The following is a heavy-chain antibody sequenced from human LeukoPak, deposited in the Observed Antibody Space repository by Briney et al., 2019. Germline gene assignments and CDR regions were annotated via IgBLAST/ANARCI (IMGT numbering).Heavy chain of an antibody. D-gene: IGHD2-2*01. CDR2: ISGDGGST. J-gene: IGHJ4*02. Sequence: GGSLRLSCEVSGLTLRSFAMSWVRQPAGKGLEWVSAISGDGGSTEYADSVKGRFTISRDNSKNTVYLQMNSLRAGDTALYYCAAITTAAANAFFYWGRGTVATVSA. CDR3: AAITTAAANAFFY. CDR1: GLTLRSFA. V-gene: IGHV3-23*01.